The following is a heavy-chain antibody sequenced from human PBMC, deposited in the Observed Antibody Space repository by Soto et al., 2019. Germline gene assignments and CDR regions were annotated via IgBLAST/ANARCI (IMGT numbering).Heavy chain of an antibody. Sequence: SVKVSCKASGGTFSSYAISWVRQAPGQGLEWMGGIIPIFGTANYAQKFQGRVTITADESTSTAYMELSSLRSEDTAVYYCARDLTPGIAVAGNTLNWFDPWAQGNLVTVSS. J-gene: IGHJ5*02. V-gene: IGHV1-69*13. CDR1: GGTFSSYA. CDR2: IIPIFGTA. CDR3: ARDLTPGIAVAGNTLNWFDP. D-gene: IGHD6-19*01.